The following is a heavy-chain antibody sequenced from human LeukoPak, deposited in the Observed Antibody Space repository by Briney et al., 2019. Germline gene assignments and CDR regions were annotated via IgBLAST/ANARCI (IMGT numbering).Heavy chain of an antibody. V-gene: IGHV3-74*01. J-gene: IGHJ6*02. CDR3: ARTRPPYGDSDYYYYGMDV. Sequence: GGSLRLSCAASGFTFSSYCMHWVRQAPGKGLVWVSRINSDGSSTGYADSVKGRFTISRDNAKNTLYLQMNSLRAEDTAVYYCARTRPPYGDSDYYYYGMDVWGQGTTVTVSS. CDR1: GFTFSSYC. D-gene: IGHD4-17*01. CDR2: INSDGSST.